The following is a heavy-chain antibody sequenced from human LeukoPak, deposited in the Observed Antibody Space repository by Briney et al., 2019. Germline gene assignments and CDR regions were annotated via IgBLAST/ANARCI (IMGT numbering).Heavy chain of an antibody. CDR1: GYTFTSYN. D-gene: IGHD3-10*01. CDR2: IYPSGGRT. Sequence: ASVKVSCKASGYTFTSYNMHWVRQAPGQGLEWMGIIYPSGGRTNYAQKFQGRVTMTRDTSTSTVYMDLSSLRSEDTAVYYCERDGPGIDYWGQGTLVTVSS. J-gene: IGHJ4*02. CDR3: ERDGPGIDY. V-gene: IGHV1-46*01.